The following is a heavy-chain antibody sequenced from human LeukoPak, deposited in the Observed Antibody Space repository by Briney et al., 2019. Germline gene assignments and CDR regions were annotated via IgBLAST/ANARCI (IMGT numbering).Heavy chain of an antibody. CDR1: GGSFSNYY. CDR3: TRGAPVGSSREFDY. D-gene: IGHD5-24*01. J-gene: IGHJ4*02. Sequence: SETLSLTCAVYGGSFSNYYWSWIRQPPGKGLEWIGEMTHSGSTNYNPSLKSRVTISVDTSKNQLSLQLNSVTPEDTAVYYCTRGAPVGSSREFDYWGQGTLVTVSS. V-gene: IGHV4-34*01. CDR2: MTHSGST.